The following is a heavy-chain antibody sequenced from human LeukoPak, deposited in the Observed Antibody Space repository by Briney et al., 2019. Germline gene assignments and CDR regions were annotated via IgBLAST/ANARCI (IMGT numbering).Heavy chain of an antibody. CDR1: GGSISSYY. D-gene: IGHD3-10*01. CDR3: ARETLEYGSGSNNWFEP. J-gene: IGHJ5*02. V-gene: IGHV4-59*01. Sequence: KASETLSLTCTVSGGSISSYYWSWIRQPPGKGLEWIGYIYYSGSTNYNPSLKSRVTISVDTSKNQFSLKLSSVTAADTAVYYCARETLEYGSGSNNWFEPWGQGTLVTVSS. CDR2: IYYSGST.